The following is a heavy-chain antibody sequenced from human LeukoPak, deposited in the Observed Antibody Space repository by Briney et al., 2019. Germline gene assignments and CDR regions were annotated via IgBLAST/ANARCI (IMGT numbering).Heavy chain of an antibody. J-gene: IGHJ4*02. CDR3: ARGLRSGSYLYYFDY. V-gene: IGHV1-69*05. CDR1: GGTFSSYA. Sequence: ASVKVSCKASGGTFSSYAISWVRQAPGQGLEWMGRIIPIFGTANYAQKFQGRVTITTDESTSTAYMELSSLRSEDTAVYYCARGLRSGSYLYYFDYWGQGTLATVSS. CDR2: IIPIFGTA. D-gene: IGHD3-10*01.